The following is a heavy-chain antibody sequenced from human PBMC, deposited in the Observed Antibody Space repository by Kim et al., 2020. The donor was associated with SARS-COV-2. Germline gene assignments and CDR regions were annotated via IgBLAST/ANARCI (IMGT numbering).Heavy chain of an antibody. CDR3: ARSDDILTGYAFDF. V-gene: IGHV4-59*01. Sequence: SNPSLQRRVTISVDRSKNQFSLKLRSVTAADTAVYYCARSDDILTGYAFDFWGQGTQVTVSS. J-gene: IGHJ4*02. D-gene: IGHD3-9*01.